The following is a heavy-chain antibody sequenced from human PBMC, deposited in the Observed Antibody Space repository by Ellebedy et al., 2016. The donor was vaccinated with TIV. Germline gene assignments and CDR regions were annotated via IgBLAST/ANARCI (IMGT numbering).Heavy chain of an antibody. D-gene: IGHD3-16*01. CDR2: INAGDDHT. J-gene: IGHJ4*02. CDR1: GYTFTRYA. CDR3: ARDSLMVSFGGVPDY. Sequence: AASVKVSCKASGYTFTRYAIHWVRQAPGQRLEWMGWINAGDDHTKYSQKFLGRVTLARDTSASTAYMVLSSLRSEDTAVYYCARDSLMVSFGGVPDYWGQGTLVTVSS. V-gene: IGHV1-3*01.